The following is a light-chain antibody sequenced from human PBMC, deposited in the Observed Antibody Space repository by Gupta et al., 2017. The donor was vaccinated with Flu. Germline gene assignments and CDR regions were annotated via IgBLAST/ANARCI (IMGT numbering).Light chain of an antibody. J-gene: IGLJ3*02. V-gene: IGLV3-9*01. CDR2: GDN. Sequence: SYDLTQPLSVSVALGQTAKITCGGNDIRSKNVHWYQQKPGQAPMVVIYGDNNRPSGIPERFSGSNSGNTATLTISRAQAGDEADYYCQVWDSYTEVSGGGTKLTVL. CDR1: DIRSKN. CDR3: QVWDSYTEV.